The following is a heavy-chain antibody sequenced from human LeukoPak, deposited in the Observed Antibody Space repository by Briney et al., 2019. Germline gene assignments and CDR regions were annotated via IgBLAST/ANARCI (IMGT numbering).Heavy chain of an antibody. V-gene: IGHV3-7*05. CDR1: GFSFSSYW. D-gene: IGHD5-24*01. J-gene: IGHJ4*02. CDR3: ARGATDGYNF. CDR2: IKPDGSEQ. Sequence: GGSLRLSCAASGFSFSSYWMSWVRQAPGKGLEWVANIKPDGSEQYYVDSVKGRFAISRDNAKNSLFLHMNSLRAEDTAVYYCARGATDGYNFWGQGALVTVSS.